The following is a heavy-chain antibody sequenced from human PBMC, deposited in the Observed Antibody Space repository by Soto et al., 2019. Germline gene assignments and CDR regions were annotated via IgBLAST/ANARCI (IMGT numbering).Heavy chain of an antibody. V-gene: IGHV3-30*03. Sequence: GGSLRLSCGAPGVTFKDYGMHWVRQAPGKGLEWVAVISYDGKQTYYADSVKGRFTISKDKSKWTLFLQMNSLRVDDTAVYYCARDGWGSNWYFDLWGRGTLVTVLL. CDR2: ISYDGKQT. J-gene: IGHJ2*01. CDR3: ARDGWGSNWYFDL. CDR1: GVTFKDYG. D-gene: IGHD3-16*01.